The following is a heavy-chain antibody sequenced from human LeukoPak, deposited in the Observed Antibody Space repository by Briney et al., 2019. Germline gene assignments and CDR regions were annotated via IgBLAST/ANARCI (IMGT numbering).Heavy chain of an antibody. V-gene: IGHV3-74*01. J-gene: IGHJ3*02. CDR3: ARYYGSGTYALDI. CDR1: GFTFSSYW. CDR2: INSDGSST. Sequence: GGSLILSCAASGFTFSSYWMHWVRQAPGKGLVWVSRINSDGSSTSYADSVKGRFTISRDDAKNTLYLQMNSLRAEDTAVYYCARYYGSGTYALDIWGQGTMVTVSS. D-gene: IGHD3-10*01.